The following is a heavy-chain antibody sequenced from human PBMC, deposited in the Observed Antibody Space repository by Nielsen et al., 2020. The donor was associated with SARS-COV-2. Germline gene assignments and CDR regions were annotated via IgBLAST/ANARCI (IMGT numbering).Heavy chain of an antibody. CDR2: INHSGST. D-gene: IGHD5-18*01. CDR3: ARGLARGYSYGAEYNWFDP. Sequence: WIRQPPGKGLERIGEINHSGSTNYNPSLKSRVTISVDTSKNQFSLKLSSVTAADTAVYYCARGLARGYSYGAEYNWFDPWGQGTLVTVSS. J-gene: IGHJ5*02. V-gene: IGHV4-34*01.